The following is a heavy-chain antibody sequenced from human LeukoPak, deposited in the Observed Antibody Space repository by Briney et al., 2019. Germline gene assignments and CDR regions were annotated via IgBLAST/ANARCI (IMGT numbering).Heavy chain of an antibody. D-gene: IGHD6-13*01. CDR1: GYTFTSYG. V-gene: IGHV1-18*01. CDR2: ISAYNGNT. J-gene: IGHJ5*02. Sequence: ASVKVSCKASGYTFTSYGISWVRQAPGQGLEWMGWISAYNGNTNYAQKLQGRVTMTTDTSTSTAYMELSSLRSEDTAVYYCAKTYSSSWYAGNWFDPWGQGTLVTVSS. CDR3: AKTYSSSWYAGNWFDP.